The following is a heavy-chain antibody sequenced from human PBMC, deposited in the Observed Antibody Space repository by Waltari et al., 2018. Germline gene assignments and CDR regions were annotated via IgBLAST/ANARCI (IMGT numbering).Heavy chain of an antibody. J-gene: IGHJ1*01. CDR3: ARGLTYYDFWCGCYGFQH. Sequence: QVQLQESGPGLVKPSQTLSLTCTVSGGSISSGDYYWSWIRKPPGKGLEWTGYIFYSGSTDYTPSLKSRVTISVYTAKTQFSLKLSYVTAGATAVYYCARGLTYYDFWCGCYGFQHWGQGTLVTVSS. CDR2: IFYSGST. CDR1: GGSISSGDYY. V-gene: IGHV4-30-4*08. D-gene: IGHD3-3*01.